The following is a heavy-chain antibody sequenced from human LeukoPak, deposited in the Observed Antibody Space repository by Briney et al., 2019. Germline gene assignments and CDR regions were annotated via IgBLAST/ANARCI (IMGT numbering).Heavy chain of an antibody. Sequence: GGSLRLSCAASGFTFSSYSMNWVRQAPGKGLEWISYISPNSRTIYYADSVKGRFTISRDDANNSLSLQMNSLRAEDTAVYYCARGAGSYRPYWGQGTLVTVSS. V-gene: IGHV3-48*04. J-gene: IGHJ4*02. D-gene: IGHD3-16*02. CDR3: ARGAGSYRPY. CDR2: ISPNSRTI. CDR1: GFTFSSYS.